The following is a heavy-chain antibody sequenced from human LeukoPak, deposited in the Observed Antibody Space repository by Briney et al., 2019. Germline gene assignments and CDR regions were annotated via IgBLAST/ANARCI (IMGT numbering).Heavy chain of an antibody. J-gene: IGHJ5*02. CDR2: INQDGSEK. CDR3: AGGSGYLITS. D-gene: IGHD3-9*01. V-gene: IGHV3-7*01. Sequence: PGGSLRLSCAATGFSFRSYWMNWVRQAPGKGLEWLAIINQDGSEKHFKGSVEGRFTISRDNAKNSLHLQMNSLRAEDTAVYYCAGGSGYLITSWGQGTLVTVSS. CDR1: GFSFRSYW.